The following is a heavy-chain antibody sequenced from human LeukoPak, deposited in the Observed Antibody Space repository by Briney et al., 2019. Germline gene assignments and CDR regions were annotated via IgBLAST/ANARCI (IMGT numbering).Heavy chain of an antibody. CDR2: MNPDSGNT. Sequence: RASVRVSCKASGYAFNIYDINWVRQATGQGLEWMGWMNPDSGNTGFAQKFQGRVTMTRNTSITTAYMELSSLRFEDTAVYYCAVHLPGDYLDRWGLGTLVTVSS. V-gene: IGHV1-8*01. CDR3: AVHLPGDYLDR. J-gene: IGHJ4*02. CDR1: GYAFNIYD.